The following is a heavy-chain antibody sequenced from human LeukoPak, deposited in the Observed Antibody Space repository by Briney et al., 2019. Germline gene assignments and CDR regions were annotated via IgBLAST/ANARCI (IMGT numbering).Heavy chain of an antibody. CDR3: ARGPRERERYYYDSSGWEYYFDY. V-gene: IGHV4-34*01. CDR1: GGSFSGYY. J-gene: IGHJ4*02. CDR2: INHSGST. D-gene: IGHD3-22*01. Sequence: SETLSLTCAVYGGSFSGYYWSWIRQPPGKGLEWIGEINHSGSTNYNPSLKSRVTISVDTSKNQFSLKLSSVTAADTAVYYCARGPRERERYYYDSSGWEYYFDYWGQGTLVTVSS.